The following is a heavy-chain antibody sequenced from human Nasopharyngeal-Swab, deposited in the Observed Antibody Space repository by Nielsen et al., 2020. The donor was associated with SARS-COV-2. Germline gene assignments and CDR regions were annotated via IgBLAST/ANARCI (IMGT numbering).Heavy chain of an antibody. CDR1: GGTFSSYA. CDR2: IIPIFGTA. Sequence: SVKVSCKASGGTFSSYAISWLRQAPGQGLEWMGGIIPIFGTANYAQKFQGRVTITADESTSTAYMELSSLRSEDPAVYYCAREAPDEGVVVPAAMGGSWFDPWGQGTLVTVSS. D-gene: IGHD2-2*01. V-gene: IGHV1-69*13. J-gene: IGHJ5*02. CDR3: AREAPDEGVVVPAAMGGSWFDP.